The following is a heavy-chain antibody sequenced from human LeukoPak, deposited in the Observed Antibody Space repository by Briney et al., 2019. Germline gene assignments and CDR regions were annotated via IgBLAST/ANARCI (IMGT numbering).Heavy chain of an antibody. CDR1: GFTFSSYA. V-gene: IGHV3-30*02. CDR2: IRYDGSNK. J-gene: IGHJ4*02. D-gene: IGHD6-6*01. Sequence: PGGSLRLSCAASGFTFSSYAMHWVRQAPGKGLEWVAFIRYDGSNKYYADSVKGRSTISRDNSKNTLYLQMNSLRAEDTAVYYCAKDGGIAARRAQEIDYWGQGTLVTVSS. CDR3: AKDGGIAARRAQEIDY.